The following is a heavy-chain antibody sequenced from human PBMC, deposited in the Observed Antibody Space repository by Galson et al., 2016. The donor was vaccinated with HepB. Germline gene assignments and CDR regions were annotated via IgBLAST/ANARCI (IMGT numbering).Heavy chain of an antibody. J-gene: IGHJ4*02. CDR2: ISYDGRNK. CDR1: GFTFSSSA. Sequence: SLRLSCAASGFTFSSSAMHWVRQAPGKGLEWVALISYDGRNKYYADSVKGRFTISRENSYNTVFLHMDRLRIEDTAVYFCASQTIHSGYGVGDYWGLGALVTVSS. CDR3: ASQTIHSGYGVGDY. D-gene: IGHD5-12*01. V-gene: IGHV3-30*04.